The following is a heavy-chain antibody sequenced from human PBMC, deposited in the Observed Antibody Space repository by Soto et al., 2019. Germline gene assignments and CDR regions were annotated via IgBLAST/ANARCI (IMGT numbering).Heavy chain of an antibody. CDR3: ARETTDMTTVTILNYYYMDV. J-gene: IGHJ6*03. CDR2: IYSGGST. D-gene: IGHD4-4*01. V-gene: IGHV3-66*01. CDR1: GFTVSSNY. Sequence: GGSLRLSCAASGFTVSSNYMSWVRQAPGKGLEWVSVIYSGGSTYYADSVKGRFTISRDNSKNTLYLQMNSLRAEDTAVYYCARETTDMTTVTILNYYYMDVWGKGTTVTVSS.